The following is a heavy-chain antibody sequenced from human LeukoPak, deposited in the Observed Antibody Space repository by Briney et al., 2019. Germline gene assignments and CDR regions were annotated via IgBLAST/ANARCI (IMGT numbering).Heavy chain of an antibody. CDR3: ARGVGVVTWNWFDP. CDR1: GYTFTGYY. V-gene: IGHV1-2*02. J-gene: IGHJ5*02. CDR2: ILPNSGGT. Sequence: GASVKVSCKASGYTFTGYYMHWVRQAPGQGLEWMGWILPNSGGTKYAQKFQGRVTMARDKSISTAYMELGSLTSDDTAVYYCARGVGVVTWNWFDPWGQGTLVTVSS. D-gene: IGHD2-2*01.